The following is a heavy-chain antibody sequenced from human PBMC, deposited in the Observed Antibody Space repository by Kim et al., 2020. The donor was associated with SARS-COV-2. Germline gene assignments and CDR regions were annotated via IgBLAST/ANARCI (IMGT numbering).Heavy chain of an antibody. Sequence: GGSLRLSCAASGFAFSRFYMTWIRQSPGKGLEWISYITSGGGTTYYADSVKGRFTISRDNADNSLYLQMRDLRVEESAIYYCARGGALTVCADYWGQGTLVSVS. J-gene: IGHJ4*02. CDR1: GFAFSRFY. V-gene: IGHV3-11*01. CDR2: ITSGGGTT. CDR3: ARGGALTVCADY. D-gene: IGHD1-26*01.